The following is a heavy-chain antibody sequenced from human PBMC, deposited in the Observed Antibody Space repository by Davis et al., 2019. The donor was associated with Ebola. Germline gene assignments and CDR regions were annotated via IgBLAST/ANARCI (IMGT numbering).Heavy chain of an antibody. CDR3: SEQGFSGYNYFDS. Sequence: ASVKVSCKASGYTFTGYDINWVRQATGQGLEWMGWMNPNSGNTGYAQRFQGRVTITADKSTVTAYLTLSSLRSEDTAVYYCSEQGFSGYNYFDSWGQGTLVTVSS. V-gene: IGHV1-8*01. D-gene: IGHD5-12*01. J-gene: IGHJ4*02. CDR2: MNPNSGNT. CDR1: GYTFTGYD.